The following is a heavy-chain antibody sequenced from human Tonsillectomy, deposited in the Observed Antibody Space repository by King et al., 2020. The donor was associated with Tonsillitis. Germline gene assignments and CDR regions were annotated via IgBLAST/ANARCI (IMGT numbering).Heavy chain of an antibody. V-gene: IGHV3-49*03. CDR1: GFTFNTYA. J-gene: IGHJ5*02. Sequence: VQLVESGGGLVQPGRSLRLSCTASGFTFNTYAMSWFRQAPGKGREWGSFIRSKAYGGTVEYAASLRGRFTIPRYDSKSSAYLQMNSLKTEDTAVYYCARERVTASWFDPWGQGTLVTVSS. D-gene: IGHD5-18*01. CDR3: ARERVTASWFDP. CDR2: IRSKAYGGTV.